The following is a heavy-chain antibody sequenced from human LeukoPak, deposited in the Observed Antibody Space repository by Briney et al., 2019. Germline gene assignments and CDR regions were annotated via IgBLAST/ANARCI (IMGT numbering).Heavy chain of an antibody. Sequence: QPGGSLRLSCAASGFTFSSYAMSWVRQAPGKGLEWVSGISGSGDNTYYADSVKGRFTISRDNSKNTLYLQMNSLRAEDTAVYYCARDGGSPFDYWGQGTLVTVSS. D-gene: IGHD3-16*01. CDR2: ISGSGDNT. V-gene: IGHV3-23*01. J-gene: IGHJ4*02. CDR3: ARDGGSPFDY. CDR1: GFTFSSYA.